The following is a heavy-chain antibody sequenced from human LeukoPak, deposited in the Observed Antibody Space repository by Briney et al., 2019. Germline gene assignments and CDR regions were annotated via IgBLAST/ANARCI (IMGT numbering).Heavy chain of an antibody. V-gene: IGHV3-23*01. CDR3: AKGSMVGVLCCFDY. CDR2: ISGSGGST. CDR1: GFTFSSYA. D-gene: IGHD3-10*01. J-gene: IGHJ4*02. Sequence: GGSLRLSCAASGFTFSSYAMSWVRQAPGKGLEWVSAISGSGGSTYYADSVKGRFTISRDSSKNTLYLQMNSLRAEDTAVYYCAKGSMVGVLCCFDYWGQGTLVTVSS.